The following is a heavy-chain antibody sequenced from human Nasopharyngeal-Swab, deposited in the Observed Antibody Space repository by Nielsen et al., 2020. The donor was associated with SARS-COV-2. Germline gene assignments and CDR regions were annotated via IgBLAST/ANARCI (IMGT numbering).Heavy chain of an antibody. Sequence: GESLKISCATSGFTFSNYWMDWARQAPGKGLVWVSRINTDGRTTNYADSVKGRFTISRDNAKNTLYLQMNSLSAEDTAVYYCVRHPNQHFDFWGRGTLVTVSS. CDR3: VRHPNQHFDF. J-gene: IGHJ2*01. CDR2: INTDGRTT. D-gene: IGHD1-14*01. CDR1: GFTFSNYW. V-gene: IGHV3-74*01.